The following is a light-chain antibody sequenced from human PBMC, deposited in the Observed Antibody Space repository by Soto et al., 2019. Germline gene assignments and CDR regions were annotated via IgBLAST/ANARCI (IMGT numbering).Light chain of an antibody. CDR1: QSISSH. CDR3: QQSYSTPRT. J-gene: IGKJ1*01. CDR2: AAS. Sequence: DTQMTHSPSSLSASVGDTVPITCRATQSISSHLNWYQQKPGKAPVLLIYAASSLQSGVPSRFSGSGSGTDFTLTISSLQPEDFATYYCQQSYSTPRTFGQGTKVDIK. V-gene: IGKV1-39*01.